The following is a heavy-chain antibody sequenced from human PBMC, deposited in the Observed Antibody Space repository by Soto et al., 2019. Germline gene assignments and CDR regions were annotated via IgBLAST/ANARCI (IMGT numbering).Heavy chain of an antibody. J-gene: IGHJ4*02. Sequence: QVQLQESGPGLVKPSETLSLTCIVSGGSISNYYWSWIRQPPGKGLEWIGYIYYRGSTNYNPSLKSRVTISGEPSKNPSSLKLRSVTAADTAVYYCARGGYNWNDVTDYWGQGTLVTVSS. D-gene: IGHD1-20*01. CDR3: ARGGYNWNDVTDY. V-gene: IGHV4-59*01. CDR2: IYYRGST. CDR1: GGSISNYY.